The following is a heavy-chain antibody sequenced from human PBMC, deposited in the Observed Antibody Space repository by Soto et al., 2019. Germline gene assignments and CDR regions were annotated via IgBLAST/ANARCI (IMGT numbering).Heavy chain of an antibody. CDR2: INAGNGNT. Sequence: ASVKVSCKASGYTFTSYAMHWVRQAPGQRLEWMGWINAGNGNTKYSQKFQGRVTITRDTSASTAYMELSSLRSEDTAVFYCARDRRQGYCISTSCYLDNWFDPWGQGTLVTVSS. V-gene: IGHV1-3*01. CDR3: ARDRRQGYCISTSCYLDNWFDP. J-gene: IGHJ5*02. CDR1: GYTFTSYA. D-gene: IGHD2-2*01.